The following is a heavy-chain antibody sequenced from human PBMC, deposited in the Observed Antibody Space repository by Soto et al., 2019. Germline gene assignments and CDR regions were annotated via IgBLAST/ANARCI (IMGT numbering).Heavy chain of an antibody. Sequence: QVQLVQSGAEVKKPGSSVKVSCKASGGTFSSYAISWVRQAPGQGLEWMGGIIPIFGTAKYAQKFQGRVTITADESTSXAYRELSSLRSEDRAVYDCARVHGNRNYEAYYVDYWGQGTLVTASS. J-gene: IGHJ4*02. CDR1: GGTFSSYA. D-gene: IGHD1-7*01. V-gene: IGHV1-69*12. CDR3: ARVHGNRNYEAYYVDY. CDR2: IIPIFGTA.